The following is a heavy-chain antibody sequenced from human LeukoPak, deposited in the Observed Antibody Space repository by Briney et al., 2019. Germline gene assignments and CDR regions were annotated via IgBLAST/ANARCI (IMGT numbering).Heavy chain of an antibody. CDR1: GGSISSSSYY. CDR2: IYYSGST. D-gene: IGHD5-24*01. V-gene: IGHV4-39*07. CDR3: ARLPRGRRLQFDLDY. J-gene: IGHJ4*02. Sequence: SETLSLTCTVSGGSISSSSYYWGWIRQPPGKGLEWIGSIYYSGSTYYNPSLKSRVTISVDTSKNQFSLKLSSVTAADTGVYYCARLPRGRRLQFDLDYWGQGTLVTVSS.